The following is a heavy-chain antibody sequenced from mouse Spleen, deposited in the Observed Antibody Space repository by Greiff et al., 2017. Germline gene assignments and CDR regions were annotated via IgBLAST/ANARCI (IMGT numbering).Heavy chain of an antibody. Sequence: VTLKESGAELVRPGASVKLSCTASGFNIKDDYMHWVKQRPEQGLEWIGWIDPENGDTEYASKFQGKATITADTSSNTAYLQLSSLTSEDTAVYYCTTLVQLYGNYGDYWGQGTTLTVSS. CDR1: GFNIKDDY. J-gene: IGHJ2*01. V-gene: IGHV14-4*01. CDR3: TTLVQLYGNYGDY. CDR2: IDPENGDT. D-gene: IGHD2-10*02.